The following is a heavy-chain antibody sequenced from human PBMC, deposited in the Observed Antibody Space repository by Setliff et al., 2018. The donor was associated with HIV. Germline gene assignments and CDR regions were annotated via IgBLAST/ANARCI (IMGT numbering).Heavy chain of an antibody. CDR2: INHSGST. Sequence: SETLSLTCAVFGGSSTDIGGSFTVYYWIWIRQPPGKGLEWIGEINHSGSTHYNPSLKSRVTISVDTSKNQFSLKPNSVTAADTAVYYCARSSSSSPFFFDYWGQGSLVTVSS. CDR3: ARSSSSSPFFFDY. V-gene: IGHV4-34*09. J-gene: IGHJ4*02. D-gene: IGHD6-6*01. CDR1: GGSSTDIGGSFTVYY.